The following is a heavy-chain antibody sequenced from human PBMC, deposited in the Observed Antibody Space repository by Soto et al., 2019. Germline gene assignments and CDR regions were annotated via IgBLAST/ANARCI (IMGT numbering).Heavy chain of an antibody. J-gene: IGHJ6*03. CDR2: MNPNSGNT. D-gene: IGHD7-27*01. CDR1: RYTFTSYD. V-gene: IGHV1-8*01. Sequence: ASVKVSCKASRYTFTSYDINWVRQATGQGLEWMGWMNPNSGNTGYAQKFQGRVTMTRNTSISTAYMELSSLRSEDTAVYYCARGPLTDKYYYYYMDVWGKGTTVTVSS. CDR3: ARGPLTDKYYYYYMDV.